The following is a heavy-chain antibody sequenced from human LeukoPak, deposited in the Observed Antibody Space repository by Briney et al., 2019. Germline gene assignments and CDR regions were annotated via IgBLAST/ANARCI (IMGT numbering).Heavy chain of an antibody. V-gene: IGHV3-7*01. CDR3: ARLLGESTIYDL. CDR2: IRQNGNER. D-gene: IGHD3-16*01. Sequence: GGSLRLSCTASGFTPNGHWMSWVRQAPGKGLEWVASIRQNGNERYYVDSVKGRFIISRNNAEESLSLQMNSLRDEDAAIYYCARLLGESTIYDLWGQGALVTVSS. J-gene: IGHJ5*02. CDR1: GFTPNGHW.